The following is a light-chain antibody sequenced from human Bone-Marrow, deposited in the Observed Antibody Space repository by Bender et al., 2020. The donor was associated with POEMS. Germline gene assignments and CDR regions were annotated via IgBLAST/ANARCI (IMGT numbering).Light chain of an antibody. Sequence: QSALTQPPSASGSPRQSVTISCTGTSSDVGAYKYVSWYQQHPGEAPKLMIYEVTQRPSGVTDRFSGSKSGTTASLTVSGLQPEDGADYYCSSYAGRDILVLGGGTKLTVL. J-gene: IGLJ3*02. V-gene: IGLV2-8*01. CDR2: EVT. CDR1: SSDVGAYKY. CDR3: SSYAGRDILV.